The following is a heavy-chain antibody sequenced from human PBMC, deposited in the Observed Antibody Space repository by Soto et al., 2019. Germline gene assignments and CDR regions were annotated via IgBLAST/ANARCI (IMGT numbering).Heavy chain of an antibody. V-gene: IGHV4-34*01. J-gene: IGHJ4*02. CDR3: ARGYGRKFDY. CDR1: GGSFSGYY. Sequence: SVTLSPPNAVYGGSFSGYYRNCIRQPPGKGLEWIGEINHSGSTNYNPSLKSRVTISVDTSKNQFSLKLSSVTAADTAVYYCARGYGRKFDYWGQGTLVTVSS. CDR2: INHSGST. D-gene: IGHD3-10*01.